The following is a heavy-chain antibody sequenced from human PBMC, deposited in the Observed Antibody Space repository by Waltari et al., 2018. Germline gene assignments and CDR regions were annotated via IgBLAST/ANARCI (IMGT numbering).Heavy chain of an antibody. Sequence: QVQLVESGGGVVQPGGSLRLSCAASGFTFSSYGMHWVRQAPGKGLEWVAFIRYDGINKYYADSVKGRFTISRDNSKNTLYLQMNSLRAEDTAVYYCAKILTMVQGVIIGDDAFDIWGQGTMVTVSS. CDR1: GFTFSSYG. J-gene: IGHJ3*02. CDR3: AKILTMVQGVIIGDDAFDI. D-gene: IGHD3-10*01. V-gene: IGHV3-30*02. CDR2: IRYDGINK.